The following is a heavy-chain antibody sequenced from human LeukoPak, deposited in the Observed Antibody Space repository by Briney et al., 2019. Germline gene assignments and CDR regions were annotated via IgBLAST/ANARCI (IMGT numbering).Heavy chain of an antibody. CDR2: IIPIFGTA. D-gene: IGHD3-22*01. CDR3: ARVPLSDPSGHYYPH. CDR1: GGTFSSYA. Sequence: GASVKVSCKASGGTFSSYAISWVRQAPGQGLEWMGGIIPIFGTANYAQKFQGRVAITADESTSTAYMELNSLSSEDTAVYYCARVPLSDPSGHYYPHWGQGTLVTVSS. J-gene: IGHJ1*01. V-gene: IGHV1-69*13.